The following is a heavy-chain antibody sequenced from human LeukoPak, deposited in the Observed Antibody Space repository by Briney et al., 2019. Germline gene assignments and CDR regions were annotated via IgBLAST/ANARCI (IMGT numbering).Heavy chain of an antibody. Sequence: SETLSLTCTVSGYYITSPNYWGWIRQPPGKGLEWIGSIYHSGSTYYNSSLKSRVTISVDTSKNQFSLKLSSVTAADTAVYYCARVSSSDAFDIWGQGTMVTVSS. CDR3: ARVSSSDAFDI. J-gene: IGHJ3*02. CDR1: GYYITSPNY. CDR2: IYHSGST. V-gene: IGHV4-38-2*02. D-gene: IGHD6-6*01.